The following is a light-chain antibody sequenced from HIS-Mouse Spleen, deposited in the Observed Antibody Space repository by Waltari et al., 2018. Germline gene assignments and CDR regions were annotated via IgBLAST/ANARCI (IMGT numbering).Light chain of an antibody. CDR2: KDS. CDR1: ALPKQY. CDR3: QSADSSGTYVV. J-gene: IGLJ2*01. V-gene: IGLV3-25*03. Sequence: SYELTQPPSVSVSPGQTARITCSGDALPKQYAYWYQQKPGQAPVLVIYKDSGRPSGIPERFSGSSSGTTVALTISVVQAEDEADYYCQSADSSGTYVVFGGGTKLTVL.